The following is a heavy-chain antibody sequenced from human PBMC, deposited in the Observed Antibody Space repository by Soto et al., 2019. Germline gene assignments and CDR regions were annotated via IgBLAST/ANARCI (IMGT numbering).Heavy chain of an antibody. J-gene: IGHJ6*02. D-gene: IGHD7-27*01. CDR1: GFPFSSYA. CDR3: AKASVTGKSDGMDV. CDR2: ISSGSNT. V-gene: IGHV3-23*01. Sequence: EVQLLESGGGLVQPGGSLRLSCVASGFPFSSYAMSWVRQTPGRGLECVSSISSGSNTYYTDSVRGRFTISRDNSKNSLYLQMSSLRADDTALYYCAKASVTGKSDGMDVWGQGTTVSVSS.